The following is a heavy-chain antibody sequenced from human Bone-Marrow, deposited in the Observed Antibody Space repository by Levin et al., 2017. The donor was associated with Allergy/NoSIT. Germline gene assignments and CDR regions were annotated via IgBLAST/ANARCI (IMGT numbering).Heavy chain of an antibody. J-gene: IGHJ3*02. Sequence: ASVKVSCKASGYTFTGYYMHWVRQAPGQGLEWMGWINPNSGGTNYAQKFQGRVTMTRDTSISTAYMELSRLRSDDTAVYYCARVGASSGWYGAFDIWGQGTMVTVSS. D-gene: IGHD6-19*01. CDR2: INPNSGGT. CDR3: ARVGASSGWYGAFDI. CDR1: GYTFTGYY. V-gene: IGHV1-2*02.